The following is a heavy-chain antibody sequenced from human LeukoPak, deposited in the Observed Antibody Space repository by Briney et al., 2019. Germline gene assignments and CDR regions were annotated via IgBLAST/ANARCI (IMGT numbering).Heavy chain of an antibody. CDR2: IIPILGIA. J-gene: IGHJ1*01. CDR1: GGTFSSYA. CDR3: ARESPGDCSSTSCYGYFQH. V-gene: IGHV1-69*04. Sequence: SVKVSCNASGGTFSSYAISWVRQAPGQGLEWMGRIIPILGIANYAQKFQGRVTITADKSTSTAYMELSSLRSEDTAVYYCARESPGDCSSTSCYGYFQHWGQGTLVTVSS. D-gene: IGHD2-2*01.